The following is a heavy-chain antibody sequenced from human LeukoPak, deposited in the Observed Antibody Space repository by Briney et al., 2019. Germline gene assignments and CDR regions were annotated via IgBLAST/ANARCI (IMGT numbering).Heavy chain of an antibody. CDR2: ISGTSDYI. CDR3: ARREPQGCSGTSCFAGPVGH. J-gene: IGHJ4*02. D-gene: IGHD2-2*01. CDR1: GFIFDNYA. Sequence: GGSLRLSCAASGFIFDNYAMNWVRQAPGKGLEWVSSISGTSDYIYYAESVKGRFTISRDNGQNSLYLQMNSLRAEDTAVYYCARREPQGCSGTSCFAGPVGHWGQGTLVTVSS. V-gene: IGHV3-21*06.